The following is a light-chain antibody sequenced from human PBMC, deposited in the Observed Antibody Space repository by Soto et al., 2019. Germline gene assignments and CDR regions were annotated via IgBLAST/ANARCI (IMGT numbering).Light chain of an antibody. Sequence: DIQMTQSPSSLSASVGDRVTITCRASQSISSYLNWYQQKPGKAPKLLMYAASSLQSGVPSRFSGSGSGTDFTLTISSLQPEDFSTYYCQQSYSNPYTFGQGTKVDIK. CDR3: QQSYSNPYT. V-gene: IGKV1-39*01. J-gene: IGKJ2*01. CDR2: AAS. CDR1: QSISSY.